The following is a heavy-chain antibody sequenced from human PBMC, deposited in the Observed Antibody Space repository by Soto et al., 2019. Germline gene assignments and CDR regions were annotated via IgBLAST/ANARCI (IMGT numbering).Heavy chain of an antibody. V-gene: IGHV3-30-3*01. CDR3: ARGLLGLLRPNFDY. Sequence: GGSLRLSCAASGFTFSSYAMHWVRQAPGKGLEWVAVISYDGSNKYYADSVKGRFTISRDNSKNTLYLQMNSLRAEDTAVYYCARGLLGLLRPNFDYWGQGTLVTVSS. CDR2: ISYDGSNK. CDR1: GFTFSSYA. D-gene: IGHD3-22*01. J-gene: IGHJ4*02.